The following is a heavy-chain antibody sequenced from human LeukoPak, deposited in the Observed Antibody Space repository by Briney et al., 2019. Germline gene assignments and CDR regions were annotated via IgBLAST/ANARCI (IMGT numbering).Heavy chain of an antibody. J-gene: IGHJ4*02. CDR2: IYYSGST. CDR3: ARGSEDFDY. V-gene: IGHV4-59*01. Sequence: PSETLSLTCTVSGGSISSYYWSWIRQPPGKGLEWIGYIYYSGSTNYNPSLKSRVTISVDTSKNQFSLKLSSVTAADTAVYYCARGSEDFDYWGQGTLVAVSS. D-gene: IGHD3-10*01. CDR1: GGSISSYY.